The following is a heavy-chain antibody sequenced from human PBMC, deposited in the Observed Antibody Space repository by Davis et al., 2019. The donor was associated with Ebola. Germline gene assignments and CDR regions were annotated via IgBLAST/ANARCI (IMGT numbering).Heavy chain of an antibody. CDR3: AKRGLGPNRPFDY. D-gene: IGHD1-26*01. J-gene: IGHJ4*02. V-gene: IGHV3-23*01. CDR2: ISGSGGSK. Sequence: GESLKISCAASGFTFSSYAMNWVRQAPGKGLEWVSVISGSGGSKDYADSVKGRFTITRDNSRNTLYLQMNSLGAEDTAVYYCAKRGLGPNRPFDYWGQGTLVTVSS. CDR1: GFTFSSYA.